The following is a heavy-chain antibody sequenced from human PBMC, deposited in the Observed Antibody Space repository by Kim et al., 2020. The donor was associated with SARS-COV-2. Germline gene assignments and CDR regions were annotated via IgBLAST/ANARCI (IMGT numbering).Heavy chain of an antibody. V-gene: IGHV4-59*01. D-gene: IGHD4-4*01. CDR2: YRGGT. CDR3: ARSVTHDY. J-gene: IGHJ4*02. Sequence: YRGGTQQHPPPKSRDTISVDTSKNQFSLKLSSVTAADTAVYYCARSVTHDYWGQGTLVTVSS.